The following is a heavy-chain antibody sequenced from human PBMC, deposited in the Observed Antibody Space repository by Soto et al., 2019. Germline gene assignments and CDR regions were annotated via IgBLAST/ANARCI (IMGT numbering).Heavy chain of an antibody. CDR3: ARDSGSP. CDR1: GYTLTELS. J-gene: IGHJ5*02. Sequence: ASVKVSCKVSGYTLTELSVHWVRQAPGKGLEWMGGFDRDDDERIYAQKLGGRITVTEDTSTDTAYMELSSLRSEDTAVYYCARDSGSPWGPGTLVTVSS. CDR2: FDRDDDER. V-gene: IGHV1-24*01. D-gene: IGHD3-10*01.